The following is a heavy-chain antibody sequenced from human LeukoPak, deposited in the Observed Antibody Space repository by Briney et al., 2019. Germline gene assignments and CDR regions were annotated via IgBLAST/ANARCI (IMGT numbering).Heavy chain of an antibody. CDR2: IIPIFGTA. CDR1: GYSFTSYD. D-gene: IGHD3-3*01. V-gene: IGHV1-69*05. CDR3: AREAPYDFWSGYYYY. J-gene: IGHJ4*02. Sequence: SVKVSCIASGYSFTSYDINWVRQATGQGLEWMGGIIPIFGTANYAQKFQGRVTITTDESTSTAYMELSSLRSEDTAVYYCAREAPYDFWSGYYYYWGQGTLVTVSS.